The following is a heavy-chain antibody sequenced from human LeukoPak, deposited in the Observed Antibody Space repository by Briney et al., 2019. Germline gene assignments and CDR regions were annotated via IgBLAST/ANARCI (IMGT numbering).Heavy chain of an antibody. J-gene: IGHJ5*02. CDR1: GGSLNIYY. Sequence: SETLSLTCTVSGGSLNIYYWSWIRQPAGKGLEWIGRIYTSGSTNYNPSLKSRVTISVDTSKNQFSLKLSSVTAADTAVYYCARDSSAIFDEARIDPWGQGTLVTVSS. V-gene: IGHV4-4*07. CDR2: IYTSGST. D-gene: IGHD3-3*01. CDR3: ARDSSAIFDEARIDP.